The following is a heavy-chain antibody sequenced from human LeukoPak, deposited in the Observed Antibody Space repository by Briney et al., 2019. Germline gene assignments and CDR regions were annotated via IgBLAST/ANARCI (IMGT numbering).Heavy chain of an antibody. Sequence: GGSLRLSCAASGFTFSSYAMSWVRQAPGKGLEWVSAISGSGGSTYYADSVKGRFTISRDNSKKTVYLQMSSLTIEDTAVYYCAKEPGEGGSAFDYWGQGTLVTVYS. CDR2: ISGSGGST. D-gene: IGHD3-16*01. J-gene: IGHJ4*02. CDR1: GFTFSSYA. CDR3: AKEPGEGGSAFDY. V-gene: IGHV3-23*01.